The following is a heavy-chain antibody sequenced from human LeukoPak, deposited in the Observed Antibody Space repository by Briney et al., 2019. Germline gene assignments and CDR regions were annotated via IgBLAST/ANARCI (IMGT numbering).Heavy chain of an antibody. J-gene: IGHJ4*02. Sequence: GGSLRLSCAASGFTFSSYAMTWVRQAPGKGLEWVSGISGGGGSTYYADSVKGRFTISRDNSKNTLYLQMNSLRAEDTAVYYCAKDHLSRPRSEDYWGQGTLVTVSS. D-gene: IGHD2/OR15-2a*01. CDR2: ISGGGGST. CDR3: AKDHLSRPRSEDY. CDR1: GFTFSSYA. V-gene: IGHV3-23*01.